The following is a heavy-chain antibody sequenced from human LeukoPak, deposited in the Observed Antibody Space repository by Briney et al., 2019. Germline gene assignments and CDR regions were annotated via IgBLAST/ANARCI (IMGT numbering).Heavy chain of an antibody. V-gene: IGHV4-34*01. CDR1: GGSFTTYQ. D-gene: IGHD4/OR15-4a*01. J-gene: IGHJ4*02. CDR3: ARGGAADY. Sequence: SETLSLTCAVSGGSFTTYQWSWIRQSPEKGLEWIGDINRSGSTDYNPALRSRASISMDTSKNQFSLKLRSVTAADTAVYYCARGGAADYWGQGTLVTVSS. CDR2: INRSGST.